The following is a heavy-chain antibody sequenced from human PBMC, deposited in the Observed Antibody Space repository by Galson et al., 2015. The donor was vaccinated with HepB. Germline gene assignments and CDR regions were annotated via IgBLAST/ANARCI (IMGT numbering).Heavy chain of an antibody. CDR2: TSKDERKQ. CDR3: ARENWGSLDF. V-gene: IGHV3-30*01. D-gene: IGHD3-16*01. J-gene: IGHJ4*02. Sequence: SLRLSCAASGFTFSAYDMHWVRQAPGKGLECVAVTSKDERKQFYADSVRGRFTTSRDNFGNTLHLQMTSLRDEDTALYYCARENWGSLDFWGQGTRVTVSS. CDR1: GFTFSAYD.